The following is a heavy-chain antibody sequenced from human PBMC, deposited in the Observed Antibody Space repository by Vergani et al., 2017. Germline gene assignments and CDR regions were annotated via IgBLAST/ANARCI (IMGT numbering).Heavy chain of an antibody. Sequence: QVQLQESDPGLVKPSETLSLTCTVSGDSISTDYWNWIRQPPGKGLEWIGYIYYRGSTNYNPSLKSRVTISVDTSKNQFSLKLTSVTSADTAVYYCASAFVGGLDEFWSGSLGNWGQGTLVTVSS. J-gene: IGHJ4*02. V-gene: IGHV4-59*01. CDR1: GDSISTDY. D-gene: IGHD3-3*01. CDR2: IYYRGST. CDR3: ASAFVGGLDEFWSGSLGN.